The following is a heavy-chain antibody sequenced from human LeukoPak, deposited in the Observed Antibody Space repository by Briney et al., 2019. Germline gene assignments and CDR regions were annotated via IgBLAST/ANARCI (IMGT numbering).Heavy chain of an antibody. CDR3: ARDLRGYAVAGFDY. J-gene: IGHJ4*02. V-gene: IGHV4-39*07. CDR2: IFYSGGT. CDR1: GGSINTPNYY. Sequence: SETLSLTCTVSGGSINTPNYYWGWIRQTPGTGLEWIGNIFYSGGTYYSPSLTSRVTISLDTSRNQFSLKLNSVTAADTAVYYCARDLRGYAVAGFDYWGQGTLVTVSS. D-gene: IGHD6-19*01.